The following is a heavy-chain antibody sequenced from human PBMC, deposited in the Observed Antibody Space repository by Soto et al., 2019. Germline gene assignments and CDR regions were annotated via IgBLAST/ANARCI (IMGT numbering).Heavy chain of an antibody. J-gene: IGHJ4*02. CDR3: AREPPVGAYDGDY. Sequence: SETLSLTCAVYGGSFSGYYWSWVRQPPGKGLEWIGEINHSGSTNYNPSLKSRVTISVDTSKNQFSLKLSSVTAADTAVYYCAREPPVGAYDGDYWGQGTLVTVSS. CDR1: GGSFSGYY. CDR2: INHSGST. D-gene: IGHD4-17*01. V-gene: IGHV4-34*01.